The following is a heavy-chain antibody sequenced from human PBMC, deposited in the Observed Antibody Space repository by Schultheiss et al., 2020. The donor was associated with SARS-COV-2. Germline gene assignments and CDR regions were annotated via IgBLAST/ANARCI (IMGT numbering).Heavy chain of an antibody. Sequence: GESLKISCAASGFTFSSYAMHWVRQAPGKGLEWVSAISGSGGSTYYADSVKGRFTISRDNSKNTLYLQMNSLRAEDTAVYYCAKIPLSITIFGEYFDYWGQGTLVTVSS. CDR2: ISGSGGST. J-gene: IGHJ4*02. D-gene: IGHD3-3*01. CDR3: AKIPLSITIFGEYFDY. V-gene: IGHV3-23*01. CDR1: GFTFSSYA.